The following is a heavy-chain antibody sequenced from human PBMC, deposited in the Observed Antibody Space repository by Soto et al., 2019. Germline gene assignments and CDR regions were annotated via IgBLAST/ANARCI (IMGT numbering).Heavy chain of an antibody. Sequence: VQLVESGGGVVQPGRSLRLSCAASGFTFSTYGMHWVRQAPGKGLEWVSGISWNSGSIGYADSVKGRFTISRDNAKNSLYLQMNSLRAEDTALYYCAKDMDGSYGFPLYGMDVWGQGTTVTVSS. CDR2: ISWNSGSI. CDR1: GFTFSTYG. V-gene: IGHV3-9*01. CDR3: AKDMDGSYGFPLYGMDV. D-gene: IGHD5-18*01. J-gene: IGHJ6*02.